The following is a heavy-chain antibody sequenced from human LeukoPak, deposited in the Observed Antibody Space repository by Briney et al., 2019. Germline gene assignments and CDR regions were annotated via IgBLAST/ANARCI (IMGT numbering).Heavy chain of an antibody. Sequence: GGSLRLSCTASGFNFGDYFMSWIRQSPGKGLEWVAFISGSGTNIHYADSVKGRFTISRDNAKNSLYLEMRSLRSEDTAVYYCATSRVFDYWGQGALISVSS. J-gene: IGHJ4*02. CDR2: ISGSGTNI. V-gene: IGHV3-11*04. CDR3: ATSRVFDY. CDR1: GFNFGDYF.